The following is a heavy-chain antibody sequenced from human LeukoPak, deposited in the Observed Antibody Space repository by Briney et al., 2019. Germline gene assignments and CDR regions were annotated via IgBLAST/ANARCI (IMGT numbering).Heavy chain of an antibody. D-gene: IGHD2-2*01. J-gene: IGHJ4*02. V-gene: IGHV3-23*01. CDR1: GFTFSSYA. CDR3: AKDPHSLPAARGGFDY. CDR2: ISGSGGST. Sequence: GGSLRLSCAASGFTFSSYAMSWVRQAPGKGLEWVSAISGSGGSTYYADSVKGRFTISRDNSKNTLYLQMHSLRAEDTAVYYCAKDPHSLPAARGGFDYWGQGTLVTVSS.